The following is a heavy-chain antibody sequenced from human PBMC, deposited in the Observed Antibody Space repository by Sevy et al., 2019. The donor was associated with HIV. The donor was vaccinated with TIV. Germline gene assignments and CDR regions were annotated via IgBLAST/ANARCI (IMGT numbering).Heavy chain of an antibody. CDR1: GYTFAVYY. V-gene: IGHV1-2*06. Sequence: ASVKVSCKASGYTFAVYYMHWVRQAPGQGLDWMGRINPNSGVTNYAQKFQGRVTMTRDTSITTAYMELNRLGSDDTAVYYCAVLATISSFDYWGQGSLVTVSS. J-gene: IGHJ4*02. D-gene: IGHD5-12*01. CDR3: AVLATISSFDY. CDR2: INPNSGVT.